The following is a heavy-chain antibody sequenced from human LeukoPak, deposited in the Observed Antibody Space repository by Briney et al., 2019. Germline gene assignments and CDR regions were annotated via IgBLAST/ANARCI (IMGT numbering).Heavy chain of an antibody. Sequence: PGGSLRLSCAASGFTFSSYAMSWVRQAPGKGLEWVSAISGSGGSTYYADSVKGRFTISRDNSKNTLYLQMNSLRAEDTAVYYYAKQDILTGYSTFDYWGQGTLVTVSS. V-gene: IGHV3-23*01. J-gene: IGHJ4*02. CDR2: ISGSGGST. D-gene: IGHD3-9*01. CDR1: GFTFSSYA. CDR3: AKQDILTGYSTFDY.